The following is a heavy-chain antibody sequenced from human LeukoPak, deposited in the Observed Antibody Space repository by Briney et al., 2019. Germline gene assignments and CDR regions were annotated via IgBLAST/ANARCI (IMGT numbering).Heavy chain of an antibody. V-gene: IGHV3-23*01. CDR1: GFPFSSYA. D-gene: IGHD4-17*01. Sequence: PGGSLRLSCAASGFPFSSYAMSWVRQAPGKGLEWVSAISGSGGSTYYADSVKGRFTISRDNSKNTLYLQMNSLRAEDAAVYYCAKAAKIPSYGDYPPDYWGQGTLVTVSS. CDR3: AKAAKIPSYGDYPPDY. CDR2: ISGSGGST. J-gene: IGHJ4*02.